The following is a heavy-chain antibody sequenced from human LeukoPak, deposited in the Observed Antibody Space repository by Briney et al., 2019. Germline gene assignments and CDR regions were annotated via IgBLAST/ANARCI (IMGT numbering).Heavy chain of an antibody. D-gene: IGHD6-13*01. V-gene: IGHV1-18*01. J-gene: IGHJ4*02. Sequence: ASVKVSCKASGYTFTSYGISWVRQAPGQGLEWMGWISAYNGNTNYAQKLQGRVTMTTDTSTSTAYMELRSLRSDDTAVYYCARAHGSSLYAPTDFDYWGQGTLVTVSS. CDR2: ISAYNGNT. CDR3: ARAHGSSLYAPTDFDY. CDR1: GYTFTSYG.